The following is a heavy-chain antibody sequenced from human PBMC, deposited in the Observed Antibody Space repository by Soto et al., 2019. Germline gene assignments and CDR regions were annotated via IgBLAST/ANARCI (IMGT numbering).Heavy chain of an antibody. V-gene: IGHV4-59*01. Sequence: SETRALGWTVSGGSISSYYWSWMRQPPGKGLEWIGYIYYSGSTNYNPSLKSRVTISVDTSKNQFSLKLSSVTAADTAVYYCARRAYGSGSYFDYWGQGTLVTVSS. CDR2: IYYSGST. CDR3: ARRAYGSGSYFDY. D-gene: IGHD3-10*01. CDR1: GGSISSYY. J-gene: IGHJ4*02.